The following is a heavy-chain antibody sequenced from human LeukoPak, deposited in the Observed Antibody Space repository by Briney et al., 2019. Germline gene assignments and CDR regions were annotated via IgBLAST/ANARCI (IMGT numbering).Heavy chain of an antibody. D-gene: IGHD6-19*01. CDR2: IYYSGTT. J-gene: IGHJ5*02. CDR1: DDSISSGDYY. V-gene: IGHV4-31*02. CDR3: ARASSSAGYNSGWFSGFNWFDP. Sequence: SETLSLTCTVSDDSISSGDYYWSWIRQHPGKGLEWIGSIYYSGTTYYNPSLMSRITISIDTSENQFSLKLSSVTAADTAVYYCARASSSAGYNSGWFSGFNWFDPWGQGTLVTVSS.